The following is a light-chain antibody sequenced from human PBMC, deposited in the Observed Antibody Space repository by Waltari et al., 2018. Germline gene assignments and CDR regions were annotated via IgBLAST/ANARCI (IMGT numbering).Light chain of an antibody. V-gene: IGKV3-15*01. CDR2: VAS. Sequence: EVVMTQSPATLSVSPGERVTLFCRASQSVGNNVAWYQQKPGQAPRLLIYVASTRAPGVPDRFSGSGSGTEFTLTVTSLQSEDFAVYYCQQYDNWPPLTFGGGTKVDLK. CDR1: QSVGNN. CDR3: QQYDNWPPLT. J-gene: IGKJ4*01.